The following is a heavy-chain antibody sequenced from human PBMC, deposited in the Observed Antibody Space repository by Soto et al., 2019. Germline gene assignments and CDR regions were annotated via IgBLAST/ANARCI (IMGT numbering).Heavy chain of an antibody. D-gene: IGHD2-21*01. CDR1: GGTFSSYV. CDR2: IIPVFGRT. Sequence: QVQLVQSGAEVKKPGSSVKVSCKASGGTFSSYVISWVRQAPGQGLEWMGGIIPVFGRTNYARKFQGRVTITADESTSTAYMELSSLRSEDTAVYYCAKVGGFEVGAFDIWGQGTMVTVSS. CDR3: AKVGGFEVGAFDI. V-gene: IGHV1-69*12. J-gene: IGHJ3*02.